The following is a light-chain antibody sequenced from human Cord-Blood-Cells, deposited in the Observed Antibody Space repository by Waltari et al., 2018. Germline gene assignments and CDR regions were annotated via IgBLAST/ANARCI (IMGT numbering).Light chain of an antibody. Sequence: QSALTQPASVSGSPGQSITISCTGTSSDVGGYNYVSWYQQHPGKAPKLMIYDVSKRPSAVSNRFSGSKSGNTASLTISGLQAVDEADYYCSSYTSSSTVVFGGGTKLTVL. CDR3: SSYTSSSTVV. J-gene: IGLJ2*01. CDR1: SSDVGGYNY. CDR2: DVS. V-gene: IGLV2-14*01.